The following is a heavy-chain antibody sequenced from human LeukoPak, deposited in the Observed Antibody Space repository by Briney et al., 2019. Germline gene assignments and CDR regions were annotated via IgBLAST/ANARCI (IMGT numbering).Heavy chain of an antibody. CDR2: IIPIFGTA. CDR1: GGTFSSYA. V-gene: IGHV1-69*06. CDR3: ARGDGSGWDFDY. Sequence: ASVKVSCKAYGGTFSSYAISWVRQASAQGLEVMGGIIPIFGTANCAQKFQGRVTITADKSTSTAYMELSSLRSEDTAVYYCARGDGSGWDFDYWGQGTLVTVSS. J-gene: IGHJ4*02. D-gene: IGHD6-19*01.